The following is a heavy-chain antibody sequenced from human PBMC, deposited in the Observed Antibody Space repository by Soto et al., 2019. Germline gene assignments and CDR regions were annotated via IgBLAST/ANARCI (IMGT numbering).Heavy chain of an antibody. Sequence: EVQLLESGGGLVQPGGSLRLSCAASGFTFVDYAMTWVRQAPGKGLEWVSTISATSDSTYYADSVKGRFTISRDNSRNTLFLQMHSLGVEDTDVYYCARKNVYSYGYIDYWCQGALFTVSS. D-gene: IGHD5-18*01. CDR1: GFTFVDYA. CDR2: ISATSDST. J-gene: IGHJ4*02. CDR3: ARKNVYSYGYIDY. V-gene: IGHV3-23*01.